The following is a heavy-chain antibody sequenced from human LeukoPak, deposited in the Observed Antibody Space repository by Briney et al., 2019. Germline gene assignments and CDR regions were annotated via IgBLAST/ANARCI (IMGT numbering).Heavy chain of an antibody. Sequence: PGGSLRLSCAAYGFTFSIYPMHWVRQAPGKGLEYVSAITSNGGTTYYANSVKGRFTISRDNSKNTLYLQMGSLRAEDMAVYYCARNGDYGGYWGQGTLVTVSS. D-gene: IGHD4-17*01. CDR2: ITSNGGTT. CDR1: GFTFSIYP. CDR3: ARNGDYGGY. V-gene: IGHV3-64*01. J-gene: IGHJ4*02.